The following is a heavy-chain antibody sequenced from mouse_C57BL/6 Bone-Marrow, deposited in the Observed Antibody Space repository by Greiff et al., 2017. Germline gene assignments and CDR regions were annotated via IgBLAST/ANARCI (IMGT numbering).Heavy chain of an antibody. V-gene: IGHV1-22*01. J-gene: IGHJ3*01. CDR3: ARRYGSSPWFAY. CDR1: GYTFTDYN. Sequence: EVQLQQSGPELVKPGASVKMSCKASGYTFTDYNMHWVKQSHGKSLEWIGYINPNNGGTSYNQKFKGKGTLTVNKSSSTAYMELRSLTSEDSAVYYCARRYGSSPWFAYWGQGTLVTVSA. CDR2: INPNNGGT. D-gene: IGHD1-1*01.